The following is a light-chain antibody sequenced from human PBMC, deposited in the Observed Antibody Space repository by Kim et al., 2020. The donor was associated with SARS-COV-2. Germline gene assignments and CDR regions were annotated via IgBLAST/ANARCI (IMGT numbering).Light chain of an antibody. CDR3: QQYGDTPRT. CDR1: QSISSSR. Sequence: EIVLTQSPGTLSLSPGERATLSCRASQSISSSRLGWYQQKPGQAPRLLIYGASSRATGIPDRFSGSGSGTDFTLTISRLEPEDFAVYYCQQYGDTPRTFGQGTKLEI. CDR2: GAS. V-gene: IGKV3-20*01. J-gene: IGKJ2*01.